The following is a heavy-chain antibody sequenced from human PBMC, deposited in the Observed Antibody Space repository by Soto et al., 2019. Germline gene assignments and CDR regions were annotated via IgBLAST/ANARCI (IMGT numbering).Heavy chain of an antibody. D-gene: IGHD5-12*01. Sequence: GGSLRLSCAASGFTFSSYGMHWVRQAPGKGLEWVAVISYDGSNKYYADSVKGRFTISRDNSKNTLYLQMNSLRAEDTAVYYCAKAGRPYSGYDPYYFDYWGQGTLVTVSS. J-gene: IGHJ4*02. CDR1: GFTFSSYG. CDR3: AKAGRPYSGYDPYYFDY. CDR2: ISYDGSNK. V-gene: IGHV3-30*18.